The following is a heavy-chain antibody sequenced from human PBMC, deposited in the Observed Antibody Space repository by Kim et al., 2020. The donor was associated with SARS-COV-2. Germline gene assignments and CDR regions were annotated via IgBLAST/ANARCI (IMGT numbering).Heavy chain of an antibody. CDR1: GGSFSGYY. V-gene: IGHV4-34*01. Sequence: SETLSLTCAVYGGSFSGYYWSWIRQPPGKGLEWIGEINHSGSTNYNPSLKSRVTISVDTSKNQFSLKLSSVTAADTAVYYCARGMVAPYYFDYWGQGTLVTVSS. CDR2: INHSGST. D-gene: IGHD2-15*01. J-gene: IGHJ4*02. CDR3: ARGMVAPYYFDY.